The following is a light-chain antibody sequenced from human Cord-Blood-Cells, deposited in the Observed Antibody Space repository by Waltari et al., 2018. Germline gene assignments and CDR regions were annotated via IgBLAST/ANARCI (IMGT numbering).Light chain of an antibody. J-gene: IGLJ2*01. CDR3: CSYAGSYTFV. CDR1: SSDVGGYKY. CDR2: DVS. Sequence: QSALTQPRSVSGSPGQSVTISCTGTSSDVGGYKYVSWYQQPPGKAPKLMISDVSKRPSGVPDRFSGSKSGNTASLTISGLQAEDEADYYCCSYAGSYTFVFGGGTKLTVL. V-gene: IGLV2-11*01.